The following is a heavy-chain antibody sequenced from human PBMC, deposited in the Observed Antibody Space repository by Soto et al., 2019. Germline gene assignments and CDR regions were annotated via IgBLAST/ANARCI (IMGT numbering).Heavy chain of an antibody. V-gene: IGHV3-7*04. D-gene: IGHD3-22*01. CDR3: ARGDYHDNSGPFSDAFDV. Sequence: GGSLRFSCAASGFTFRNYWMSWVRPAPGKGLEWVANIKQDGSQKWYVDSVKGRFTGSRDNAKKSLFLQMNGLRVEDTAIYYCARGDYHDNSGPFSDAFDVWGQGTMVTVSS. CDR1: GFTFRNYW. J-gene: IGHJ3*01. CDR2: IKQDGSQK.